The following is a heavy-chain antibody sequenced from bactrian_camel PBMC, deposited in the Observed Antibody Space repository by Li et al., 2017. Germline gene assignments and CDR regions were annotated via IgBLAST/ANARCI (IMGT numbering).Heavy chain of an antibody. CDR3: AARRCGNFWLRVRGLRTSDYDD. J-gene: IGHJ4*01. V-gene: IGHV3S6*01. D-gene: IGHD1*01. Sequence: QVQLVESGGGLVQPGESLRLSCVASGITFSRHDMSWVRQAPGKEVEWVAGITSLPSLFRAASYADSVKGRFTISIDNAKNTLYLQMNSLRPEDTSMYYCAARRCGNFWLRVRGLRTSDYDDWGQGTQVTVS. CDR2: ITSLPSLFRAA. CDR1: GITFSRHD.